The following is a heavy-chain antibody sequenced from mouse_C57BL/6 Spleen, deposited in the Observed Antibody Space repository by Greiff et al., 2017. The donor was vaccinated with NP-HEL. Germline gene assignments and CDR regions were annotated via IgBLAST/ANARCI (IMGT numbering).Heavy chain of an antibody. CDR3: ARGYGSTCFDY. J-gene: IGHJ2*01. V-gene: IGHV1-7*01. Sequence: VQLQQSGAELAKPGASVKLSCKASGYTFTSYWMHWVKQRPGQGLEWIGYINPSSGYTKSNQKFKDKATLTADKSSSTAYMQLSSRTDEDSAVYYCARGYGSTCFDYLGQGTTLTVSS. D-gene: IGHD1-1*01. CDR1: GYTFTSYW. CDR2: INPSSGYT.